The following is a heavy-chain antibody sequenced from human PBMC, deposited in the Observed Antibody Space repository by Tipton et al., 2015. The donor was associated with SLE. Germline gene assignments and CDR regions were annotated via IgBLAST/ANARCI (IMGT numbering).Heavy chain of an antibody. CDR3: ATGGYPDAFDM. J-gene: IGHJ3*02. CDR1: GGSIVGNY. Sequence: TLSLTCTVSGGSIVGNYWSWIRQPPGKGLEWVGYIYYSGSANYNPSLKSRITISEDTSKNQFSLKLSSVTAADTAVYYCATGGYPDAFDMWGQGTMVTVSS. CDR2: IYYSGSA. V-gene: IGHV4-59*01. D-gene: IGHD2-15*01.